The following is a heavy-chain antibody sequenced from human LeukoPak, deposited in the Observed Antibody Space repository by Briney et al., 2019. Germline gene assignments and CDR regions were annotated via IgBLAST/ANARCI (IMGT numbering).Heavy chain of an antibody. J-gene: IGHJ4*02. CDR3: AKVDYDFWSGYYTGYLSAPTFDY. V-gene: IGHV4-30-2*01. D-gene: IGHD3-3*01. Sequence: SETLSLTCAVSGGSISSGGYSWSWIRQPPGKGLEWIGYIYHSGSTYYNPSLKSRVTISVDRSKNQFSLKLSSVTAADTAVYYCAKVDYDFWSGYYTGYLSAPTFDYWGQGTLVTVSS. CDR2: IYHSGST. CDR1: GGSISSGGYS.